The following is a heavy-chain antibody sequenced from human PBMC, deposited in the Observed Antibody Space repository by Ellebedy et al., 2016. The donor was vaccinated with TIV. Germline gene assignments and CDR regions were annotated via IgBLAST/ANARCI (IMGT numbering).Heavy chain of an antibody. J-gene: IGHJ6*02. D-gene: IGHD6-13*01. V-gene: IGHV1-18*04. CDR1: GYTFTSYG. CDR2: ISAYNGNT. Sequence: AASVKVSCKASGYTFTSYGVTWVRQAPGQGPEWMGWISAYNGNTNYAQKLQGRVTMTTDTSTSTAYMELRSLTSDDTAVYYCAREGGYSSTWNYYYYYGMDVWGQGTTVTVSS. CDR3: AREGGYSSTWNYYYYYGMDV.